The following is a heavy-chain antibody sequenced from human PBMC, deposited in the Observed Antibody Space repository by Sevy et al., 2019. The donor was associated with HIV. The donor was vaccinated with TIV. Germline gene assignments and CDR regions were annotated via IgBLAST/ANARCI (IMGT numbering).Heavy chain of an antibody. D-gene: IGHD4-17*01. CDR3: ATDLWFYYGDFRGF. CDR2: FDPEDDET. Sequence: ASVKVSCKVSGYTLTDLAMHWVRQAPGKGLEWMGGFDPEDDETIYAQRFQGRVTMTEDTSTDTAYMELTSLRSEDTAVYYWATDLWFYYGDFRGFWGQGTLVTVSS. V-gene: IGHV1-24*01. CDR1: GYTLTDLA. J-gene: IGHJ4*02.